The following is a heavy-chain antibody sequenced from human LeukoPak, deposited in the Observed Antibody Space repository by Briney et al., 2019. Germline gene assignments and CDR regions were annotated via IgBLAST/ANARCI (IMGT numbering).Heavy chain of an antibody. CDR1: GFTFRNYG. J-gene: IGHJ4*02. D-gene: IGHD5-24*01. CDR2: ISSSSSYI. CDR3: ARDGMATIDY. V-gene: IGHV3-21*01. Sequence: GGSLRLSCAASGFTFRNYGMSWVRQAPGKGLEWVSTISSSSSYIYYADSVKGRFTISRDNAKNSLYLQMNSLRAEDTAVYYCARDGMATIDYWGQGTLVTVSS.